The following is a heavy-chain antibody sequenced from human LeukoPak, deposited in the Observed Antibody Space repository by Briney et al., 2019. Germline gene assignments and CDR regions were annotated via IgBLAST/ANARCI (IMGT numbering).Heavy chain of an antibody. J-gene: IGHJ4*02. V-gene: IGHV1-2*02. Sequence: ASVKVSCKASGYTFTGYYLHWVRQAPGQGPEWMGWINPNSGGTNYAQKFQGRVTMTRDTSITTAYMELSGLRPDDTAVYYRAKDVTPGENVNDCWGQGTLVTVSS. D-gene: IGHD2-15*01. CDR1: GYTFTGYY. CDR2: INPNSGGT. CDR3: AKDVTPGENVNDC.